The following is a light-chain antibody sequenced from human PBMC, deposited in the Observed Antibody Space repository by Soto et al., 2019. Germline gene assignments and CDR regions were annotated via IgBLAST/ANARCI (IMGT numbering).Light chain of an antibody. CDR3: QQYSAYWT. CDR2: TAS. CDR1: QSINAW. Sequence: DIQMAQSPSTLSASVGDRVTISCRASQSINAWLAWYQQKPGKAPKLLIHTASNLEDGVPSRFSGSGSGTDFTLSISSLQPDDFATYYCQQYSAYWTFGQGTKVEI. V-gene: IGKV1-5*03. J-gene: IGKJ1*01.